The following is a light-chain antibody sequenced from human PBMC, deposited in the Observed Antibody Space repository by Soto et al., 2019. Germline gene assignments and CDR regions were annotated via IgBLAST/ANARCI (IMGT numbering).Light chain of an antibody. Sequence: ATQMTQSPSSLSASVGDRVTIACRASQGIRTELGWYQQKAGEAPKLLIYAASTLQSGVPPRFSGSGSGTDFTLTISSLQPEDFATYYCLQDYDYPRTFGQGTRWISN. CDR2: AAS. V-gene: IGKV1-6*01. CDR1: QGIRTE. CDR3: LQDYDYPRT. J-gene: IGKJ1*01.